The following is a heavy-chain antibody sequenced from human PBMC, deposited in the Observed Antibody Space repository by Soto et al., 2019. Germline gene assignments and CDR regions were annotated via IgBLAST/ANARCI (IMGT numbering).Heavy chain of an antibody. J-gene: IGHJ6*02. CDR1: GYTFTSYD. CDR2: MNPNSGNT. CDR3: AREGILWFGELLPFGMDV. D-gene: IGHD3-10*01. V-gene: IGHV1-8*01. Sequence: GASVKVSCKASGYTFTSYDINWVRQATGQGLEWMGWMNPNSGNTGYAQKFQGRVTMTRNTSISTAYMELSSLRSEDTAVYYCAREGILWFGELLPFGMDVWGQGTTVTV.